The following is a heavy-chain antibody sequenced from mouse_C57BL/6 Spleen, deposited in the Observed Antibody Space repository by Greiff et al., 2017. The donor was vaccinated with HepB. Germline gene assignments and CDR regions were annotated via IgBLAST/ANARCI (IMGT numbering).Heavy chain of an antibody. CDR1: GYSITSGYY. CDR2: ISYDGSN. J-gene: IGHJ2*01. D-gene: IGHD4-1*01. V-gene: IGHV3-6*01. CDR3: AREPGILAGKYYFDY. Sequence: DVQLQQSGPGLVKPSQSLSLTCSVTGYSITSGYYWNWIRQFPGNKLEWMGYISYDGSNNYNPSLKNRISITRDTSKNQFFLKLNSVTTEDTATYYCAREPGILAGKYYFDYWGQGTTLTVSS.